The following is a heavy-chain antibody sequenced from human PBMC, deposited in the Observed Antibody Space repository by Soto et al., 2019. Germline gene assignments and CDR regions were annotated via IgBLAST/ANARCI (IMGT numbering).Heavy chain of an antibody. J-gene: IGHJ4*02. Sequence: PGGSLRLSCAASGFTFDDYAMHWVRQAPGKGLELVSGISWNSGSIGYADSVKGRFTISRDNAKNSLYLQMNSLRAEDTALYYCAKGTRSSGSFDYWGQGTLVTVSS. CDR2: ISWNSGSI. CDR3: AKGTRSSGSFDY. CDR1: GFTFDDYA. V-gene: IGHV3-9*01. D-gene: IGHD3-22*01.